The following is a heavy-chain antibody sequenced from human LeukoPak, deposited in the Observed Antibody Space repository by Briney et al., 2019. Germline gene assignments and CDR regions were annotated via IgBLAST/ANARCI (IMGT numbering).Heavy chain of an antibody. CDR1: GFTVSSYG. J-gene: IGHJ1*01. CDR2: ISYDGSNK. D-gene: IGHD3-3*01. V-gene: IGHV3-30*18. Sequence: PGGSLRLSCAASGFTVSSYGMHWVRQAPGKGLEWVAVISYDGSNKYYADSVKGRFTISRDNSKNTLYLQMNSLRAEDTAVYYCAKDPVLTRWLLHHGYFQHWGQGTLVTVSS. CDR3: AKDPVLTRWLLHHGYFQH.